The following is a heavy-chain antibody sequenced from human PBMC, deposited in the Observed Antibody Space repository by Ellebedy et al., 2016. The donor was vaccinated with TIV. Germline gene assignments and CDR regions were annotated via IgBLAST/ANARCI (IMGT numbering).Heavy chain of an antibody. D-gene: IGHD3-22*01. Sequence: ASVKVSCKVFGYTFTRYYIHWVRQAPGQGPEWMGMISPGNGAVNYSPKFLGRVTMTRDTSTNTVYMELTSLTSEDTAVYYCARSLVAYSSGYYRDYFDYWGQGTLVTVSS. J-gene: IGHJ4*02. V-gene: IGHV1-46*01. CDR2: ISPGNGAV. CDR3: ARSLVAYSSGYYRDYFDY. CDR1: GYTFTRYY.